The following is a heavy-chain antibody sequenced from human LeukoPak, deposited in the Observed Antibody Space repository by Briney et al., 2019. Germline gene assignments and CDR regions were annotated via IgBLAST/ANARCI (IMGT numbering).Heavy chain of an antibody. V-gene: IGHV1-69*05. Sequence: VASVKVSCKASGGTFSSYAISWVRQAPGQGLEWMGGIIPIFGTANYAQKFQGRVTITTDESTSTAYVELSSLRSEDTAVYYCLLRLGELSLSPSGPLDYWGQGTLVTVSS. CDR3: LLRLGELSLSPSGPLDY. J-gene: IGHJ4*02. CDR1: GGTFSSYA. CDR2: IIPIFGTA. D-gene: IGHD3-16*02.